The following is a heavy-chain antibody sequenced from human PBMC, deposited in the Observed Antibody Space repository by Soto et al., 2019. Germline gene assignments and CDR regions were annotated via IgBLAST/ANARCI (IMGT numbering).Heavy chain of an antibody. J-gene: IGHJ4*02. CDR3: ARQGYSSGWYDRPIYFDY. CDR2: IYPGDSDT. Sequence: PGESLKISCKGSGYSFTSYWIGWVRQMPGKGLEWMGIIYPGDSDTRYSPSFQGQATISADKSISTAYLQWSSLKASDTAMYYCARQGYSSGWYDRPIYFDYWGQGTLVTVS. V-gene: IGHV5-51*01. D-gene: IGHD6-19*01. CDR1: GYSFTSYW.